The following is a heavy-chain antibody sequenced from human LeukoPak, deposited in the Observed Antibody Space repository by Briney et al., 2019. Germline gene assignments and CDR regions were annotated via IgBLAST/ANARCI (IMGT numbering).Heavy chain of an antibody. CDR1: GGSFSGYY. V-gene: IGHV4-34*01. CDR2: INHSGST. Sequence: PSETLSLTCAVYGGSFSGYYWSWIRQPPGKGLEWIGEINHSGSTNYNPSLKSRVTISVDTSKNQFSLKLSSVTAADTAVYYCASTSTRYYYYYGMDVWGQGTTVTASS. D-gene: IGHD2-2*01. J-gene: IGHJ6*02. CDR3: ASTSTRYYYYYGMDV.